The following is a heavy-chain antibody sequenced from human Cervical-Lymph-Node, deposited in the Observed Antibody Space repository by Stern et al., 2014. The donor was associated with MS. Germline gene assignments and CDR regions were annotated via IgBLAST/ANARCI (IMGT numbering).Heavy chain of an antibody. V-gene: IGHV3-30*18. J-gene: IGHJ4*02. Sequence: QVQLVQSGGGVVQPGRSLRLSCAASGFPFSNSGMHWVRQAPGRGLEWVALISYDGSSRIYADSVKGRFTISRDTSKNTLYLQMNSLRADDTAVYYCAKAPVVYSAPLDYWGQGTLVTVSS. CDR1: GFPFSNSG. D-gene: IGHD4-23*01. CDR3: AKAPVVYSAPLDY. CDR2: ISYDGSSR.